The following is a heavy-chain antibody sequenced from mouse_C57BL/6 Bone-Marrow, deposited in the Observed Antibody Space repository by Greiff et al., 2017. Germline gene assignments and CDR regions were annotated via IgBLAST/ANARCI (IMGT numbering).Heavy chain of an antibody. CDR3: ARGPPTVVEPWFAY. CDR2: IYPGSGST. Sequence: QVQLKQPGAELVKPGASVKMSCKASGYTFTSYWITWVKQRPGQGLEWIGGIYPGSGSTNYNEKFKSKATLTVDTSSSTAYMQLSSLTSEDSAVYYCARGPPTVVEPWFAYWGQGTLVTVSA. D-gene: IGHD1-1*01. V-gene: IGHV1-55*01. J-gene: IGHJ3*01. CDR1: GYTFTSYW.